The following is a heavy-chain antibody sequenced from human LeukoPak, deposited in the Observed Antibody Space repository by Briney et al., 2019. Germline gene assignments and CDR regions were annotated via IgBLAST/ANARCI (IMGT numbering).Heavy chain of an antibody. CDR3: ARDWNMGDSSGYYYWGAFDI. D-gene: IGHD3-22*01. CDR1: GGSISSYY. Sequence: SETLSLTCTVSGGSISSYYWSWIRQPPGKGLEWIGYIYYSGSTNYNPSLKSRVTISVDTSKNQFSLKLSSVTAADTAVYYCARDWNMGDSSGYYYWGAFDIWGQGTMVTVSS. J-gene: IGHJ3*02. CDR2: IYYSGST. V-gene: IGHV4-59*01.